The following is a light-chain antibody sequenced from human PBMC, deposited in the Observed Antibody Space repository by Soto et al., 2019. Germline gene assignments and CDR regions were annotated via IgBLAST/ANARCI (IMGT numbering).Light chain of an antibody. CDR2: NNT. V-gene: IGLV1-40*01. Sequence: QSVLTQPPSVSGAPGQRVTISCTGTNSNIGAGFGVHWYQHFPGKAPKLLIYNNTSRPSGVPDRFSGSKSGTSASLAITGLQAEDEADYYCQSYDSSLSGSNWVFGGGTKVTVL. J-gene: IGLJ3*02. CDR3: QSYDSSLSGSNWV. CDR1: NSNIGAGFG.